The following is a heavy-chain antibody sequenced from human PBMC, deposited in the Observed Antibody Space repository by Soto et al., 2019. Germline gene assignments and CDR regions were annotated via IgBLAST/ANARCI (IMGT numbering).Heavy chain of an antibody. CDR1: GFTFSNSG. Sequence: PGGPLRLSCAASGFTFSNSGMYWVRQAPGKGLEWVAVIWYDGSNKYYADSVKGRFTISRDNSKNTLYLQMNSLRAEDTAVYSCARGFYDSNGAPTEYDNWGQENLLTISS. D-gene: IGHD3-22*01. J-gene: IGHJ4*02. V-gene: IGHV3-33*07. CDR3: ARGFYDSNGAPTEYDN. CDR2: IWYDGSNK.